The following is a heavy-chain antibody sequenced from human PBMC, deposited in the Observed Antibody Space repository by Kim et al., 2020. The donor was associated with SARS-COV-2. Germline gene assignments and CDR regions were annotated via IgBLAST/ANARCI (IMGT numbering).Heavy chain of an antibody. CDR3: ARTLWDIVVVVAAADY. V-gene: IGHV3-21*01. D-gene: IGHD2-15*01. Sequence: GGSLRLSCAASGFTFSSYSMNWVRQAPGKGLEWVSSISSSSSYIYYADSVKGRFTISRDNAKNSLYLQMNSLRAEDTAVYYCARTLWDIVVVVAAADYWGQGTLVTVSS. CDR1: GFTFSSYS. CDR2: ISSSSSYI. J-gene: IGHJ4*02.